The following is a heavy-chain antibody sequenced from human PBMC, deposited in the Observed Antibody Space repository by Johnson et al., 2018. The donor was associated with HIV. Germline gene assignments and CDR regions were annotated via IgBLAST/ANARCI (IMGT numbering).Heavy chain of an antibody. CDR2: ITWNSGKI. J-gene: IGHJ3*02. CDR1: GFTFGDYA. Sequence: VQLVESGGGLVQPGRSLRLSCAASGFTFGDYAMHWVRQAPGKGLEWVSGITWNSGKIDYAASVKGRFTISRDNAKNSLYLQMNSLRAEDTAVYYCASALCTWGAFDIWGQGTVVTVSS. D-gene: IGHD2-8*01. CDR3: ASALCTWGAFDI. V-gene: IGHV3-9*01.